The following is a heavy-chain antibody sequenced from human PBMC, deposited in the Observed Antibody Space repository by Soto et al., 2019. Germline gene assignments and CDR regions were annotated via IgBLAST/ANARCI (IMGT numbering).Heavy chain of an antibody. V-gene: IGHV4-34*09. Sequence: SLTLCDTWSVWGGSISGYYCTCIRKPQGTGLEWNGEINHSGSTNYNPSLKSRVTISVDTSKNQFSLKLSSVTAADTAVYYCARGSYYYDTSGYYHYWGQGTLVTVSS. D-gene: IGHD3-22*01. CDR3: ARGSYYYDTSGYYHY. J-gene: IGHJ4*02. CDR1: GGSISGYY. CDR2: INHSGST.